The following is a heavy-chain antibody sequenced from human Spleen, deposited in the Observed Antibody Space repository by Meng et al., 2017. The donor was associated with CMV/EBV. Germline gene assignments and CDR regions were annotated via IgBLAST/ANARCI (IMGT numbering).Heavy chain of an antibody. J-gene: IGHJ4*02. D-gene: IGHD1-26*01. CDR3: STSGRFNYFDS. V-gene: IGHV4-4*02. Sequence: LTCAVSGGSSSRTNWCSWVRQPPGKGLEWIGEIYHSGSTNYNPSLKSRVTISIDKSKNQFSLKLTSVTAADTAVYYCSTSGRFNYFDSWGQGTLVTVSS. CDR1: GGSSSRTNW. CDR2: IYHSGST.